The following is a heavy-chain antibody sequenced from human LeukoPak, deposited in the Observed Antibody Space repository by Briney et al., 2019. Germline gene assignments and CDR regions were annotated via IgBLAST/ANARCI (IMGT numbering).Heavy chain of an antibody. CDR3: AKDGMSGSYSQHGWFDP. J-gene: IGHJ5*02. CDR1: GFTFSSYS. D-gene: IGHD1-26*01. CDR2: ISYDGSNK. V-gene: IGHV3-30*18. Sequence: PGGSLRLSCAASGFTFSSYSMNWVRQAPGKGLEWVAVISYDGSNKYYADSVKGRFTISRDNSKNTLYLQMNSLRAEDTAVYYCAKDGMSGSYSQHGWFDPWGQGTLVTVSS.